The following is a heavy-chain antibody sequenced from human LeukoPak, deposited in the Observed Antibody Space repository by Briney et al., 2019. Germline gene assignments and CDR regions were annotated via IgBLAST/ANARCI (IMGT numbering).Heavy chain of an antibody. V-gene: IGHV3-53*01. CDR2: IYTTGNT. D-gene: IGHD3-22*01. CDR3: ARRAGDYSHPYDY. J-gene: IGHJ4*02. Sequence: GGTLRLSCTVSGFTVSSNSMSWVRQAPGKGLEWVSFIYTTGNTHNSDSVKGRFTISRDSSKNTLYLQMNSLRAEDTAVYYCARRAGDYSHPYDYWGQGTLVTVSS. CDR1: GFTVSSNS.